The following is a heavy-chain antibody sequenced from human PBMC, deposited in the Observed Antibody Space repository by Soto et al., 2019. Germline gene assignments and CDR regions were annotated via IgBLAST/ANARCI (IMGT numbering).Heavy chain of an antibody. D-gene: IGHD3-9*01. CDR3: AIFTGTAFDL. Sequence: QVQLVQSGAEVKKPGSSVKVSCKASGGTFISYTISWVRQAPGQGLEWLGRIIPILGIANYAQKFQGRVTITADKSTITGYMELSSLRSEDTAVYYCAIFTGTAFDLWGRVTLVTVSS. V-gene: IGHV1-69*02. J-gene: IGHJ2*01. CDR1: GGTFISYT. CDR2: IIPILGIA.